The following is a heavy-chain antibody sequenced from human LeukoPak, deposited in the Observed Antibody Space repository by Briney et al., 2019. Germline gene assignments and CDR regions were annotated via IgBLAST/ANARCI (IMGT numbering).Heavy chain of an antibody. V-gene: IGHV3-43*01. D-gene: IGHD2-15*01. CDR3: ARGPNRWWVVSRNWGMDV. CDR1: GLSIDDNS. J-gene: IGHJ6*02. CDR2: ISWDESTT. Sequence: GGSLRLSCAASGLSIDDNSMHWVRQAPGKGLEWVSLISWDESTTYYSDSVKGRFTVSRDSSKNSLHLQMNSLRTEDTALYYCARGPNRWWVVSRNWGMDVWGQGTTVTVSS.